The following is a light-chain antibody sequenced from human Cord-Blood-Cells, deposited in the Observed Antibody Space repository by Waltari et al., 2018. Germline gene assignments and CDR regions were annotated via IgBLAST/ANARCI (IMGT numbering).Light chain of an antibody. J-gene: IGLJ1*01. CDR2: GNS. CDR1: SSNIGAGYD. V-gene: IGLV1-40*01. Sequence: QSVLTPPPSVSGAPGKRVTLSCTGSSSNIGAGYDVHWYKQLPGTAPKLLIYGNSNRPSGVPDRFSGSKSGTSASLAITGLQAEDEADYYCQSYDSSLSGYVFGTGTKVTVL. CDR3: QSYDSSLSGYV.